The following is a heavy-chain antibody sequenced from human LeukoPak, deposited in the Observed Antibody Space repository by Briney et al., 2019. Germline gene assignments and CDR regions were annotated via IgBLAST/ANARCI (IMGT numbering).Heavy chain of an antibody. D-gene: IGHD2-2*01. CDR3: AKDYSRYCSSTSCWLYVFDY. Sequence: GGSLGLPLAAAGFTFWPYSISLGRPGPGEGAGWVSTFRGRGDRTFYADSVKGRFTISRDNSKNTLYLQMNSLRAEDTAVYYCAKDYSRYCSSTSCWLYVFDYWGQGTLVTVSS. V-gene: IGHV3-23*01. J-gene: IGHJ4*02. CDR2: FRGRGDRT. CDR1: GFTFWPYS.